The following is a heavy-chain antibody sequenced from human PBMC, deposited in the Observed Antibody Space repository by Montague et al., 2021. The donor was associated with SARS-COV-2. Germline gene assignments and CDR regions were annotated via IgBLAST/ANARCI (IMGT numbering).Heavy chain of an antibody. CDR3: AGVHFVRSGWYPDAFHF. D-gene: IGHD6-19*01. J-gene: IGHJ3*01. CDR2: IYYSGST. CDR1: GGSISSGGYY. V-gene: IGHV4-31*03. Sequence: TLSLTCTVSGGSISSGGYYWSWIRQHPGKGLEWIGYIYYSGSTYYNPSLKSRVTISIDTSKNQFSLKLSSVTAADTAVYYCAGVHFVRSGWYPDAFHFWGQGTMVAVPS.